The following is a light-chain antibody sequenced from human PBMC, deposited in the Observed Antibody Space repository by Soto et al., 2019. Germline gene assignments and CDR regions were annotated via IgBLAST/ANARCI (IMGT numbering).Light chain of an antibody. V-gene: IGKV1-39*01. CDR3: QQSYTSPRM. J-gene: IGKJ1*01. Sequence: DIQMTQSPSSLSASVGERVTITCRASQSISSYLNWYQQKPGKAPKLLIYAASSLQSGVPSRFSGSGYGTDFTLTISSLQPEDFATYYCQQSYTSPRMFGQGTKVDIK. CDR2: AAS. CDR1: QSISSY.